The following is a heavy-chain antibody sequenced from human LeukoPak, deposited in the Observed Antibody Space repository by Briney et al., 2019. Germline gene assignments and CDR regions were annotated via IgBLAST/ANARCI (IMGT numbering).Heavy chain of an antibody. J-gene: IGHJ4*02. CDR1: GFTFSSYW. V-gene: IGHV3-7*03. CDR2: IKQDGSEK. CDR3: PRAGGIVVPAAFFDY. D-gene: IGHD2-2*01. Sequence: PGGSLRLPCAASGFTFSSYWMSWVRQAPGKGLEWVANIKQDGSEKYYVDSVKGRFTISRDNAKNSLYLQMNSLRAEDTAVYYCPRAGGIVVPAAFFDYWGQGTLVPVPS.